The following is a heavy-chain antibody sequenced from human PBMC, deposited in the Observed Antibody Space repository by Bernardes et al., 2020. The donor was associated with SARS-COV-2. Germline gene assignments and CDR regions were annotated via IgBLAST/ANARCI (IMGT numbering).Heavy chain of an antibody. D-gene: IGHD6-6*01. J-gene: IGHJ6*02. CDR3: VRPIRQYTDSSGAYYGMDV. Sequence: DSVKGRFTVSRDNAKNSLYLQMNSLRDEETAVFYCVRPIRQYTDSSGAYYGMDVWGQGTTVTVSS. V-gene: IGHV3-48*02.